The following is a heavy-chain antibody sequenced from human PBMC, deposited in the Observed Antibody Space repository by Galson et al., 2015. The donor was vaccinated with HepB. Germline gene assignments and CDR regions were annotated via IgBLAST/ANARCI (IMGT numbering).Heavy chain of an antibody. D-gene: IGHD3-22*01. Sequence: SLRLSCAASGFTFSSYWMHWVRQAPGKGLVWVSRINSDGSSTSYADSVKGRFTISRDNAKNTLYLQMNSLRAEDTAVYYCASAPYYYDSSGYYYPLNDYWGQGTLVTVSS. CDR2: INSDGSST. V-gene: IGHV3-74*01. CDR1: GFTFSSYW. CDR3: ASAPYYYDSSGYYYPLNDY. J-gene: IGHJ4*02.